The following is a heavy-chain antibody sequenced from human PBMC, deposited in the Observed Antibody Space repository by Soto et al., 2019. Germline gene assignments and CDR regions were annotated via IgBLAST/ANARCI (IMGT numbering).Heavy chain of an antibody. V-gene: IGHV3-53*01. CDR3: ARMGLPGYYDSSGPRDGMDV. CDR1: GFTVSSNY. J-gene: IGHJ6*02. Sequence: GGSLKLSCAASGFTVSSNYTSWVRQAPGKGLEWVSVIYSGGSTYYADSVKGRFTISRDNSKNTLYLQMNSLRAEDTAVYYCARMGLPGYYDSSGPRDGMDVWGQGTTVTSP. D-gene: IGHD3-22*01. CDR2: IYSGGST.